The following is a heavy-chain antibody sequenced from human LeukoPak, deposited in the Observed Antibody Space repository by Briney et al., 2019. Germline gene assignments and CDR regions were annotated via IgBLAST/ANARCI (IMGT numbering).Heavy chain of an antibody. Sequence: GGSLRLSCAASGFTFSNYWMHWIRQVPGKGLVWVSHTKYDGSATNYADSVKGRFTISRDNAKNTLFLQMSSLRAGDTALYYCAKELYGNPSGYWGQGTRVTVSS. CDR2: TKYDGSAT. D-gene: IGHD2-8*01. J-gene: IGHJ4*02. CDR3: AKELYGNPSGY. CDR1: GFTFSNYW. V-gene: IGHV3-74*01.